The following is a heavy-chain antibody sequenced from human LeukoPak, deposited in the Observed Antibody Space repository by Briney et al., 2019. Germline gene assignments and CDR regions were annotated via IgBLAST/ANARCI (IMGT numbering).Heavy chain of an antibody. V-gene: IGHV4-39*07. D-gene: IGHD6-19*01. CDR3: ARASVAVAGRVAMYYYYYMDV. CDR1: GGSISSSSYY. J-gene: IGHJ6*03. CDR2: IYYSGST. Sequence: SETLSLTCTVSGGSISSSSYYWGWIRQPPGKGLEWIGSIYYSGSTYYNPSLESRVTISVDTSKNQFSLKLSSVTAADTAVYYCARASVAVAGRVAMYYYYYMDVWGKGTTVTVSS.